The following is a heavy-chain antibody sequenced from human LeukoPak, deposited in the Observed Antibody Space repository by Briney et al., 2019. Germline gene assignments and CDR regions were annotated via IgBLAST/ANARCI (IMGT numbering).Heavy chain of an antibody. J-gene: IGHJ4*02. CDR3: ARGGSSWYDY. Sequence: ASVKVSCKASGYTFTSYGISWVRQAPGHGLEWMGWINANTGNPTYARGFTGRFVFSLDTSVNTAYLEISSLKGEDSAVYYCARGGSSWYDYWGQGTLVTVSS. D-gene: IGHD6-13*01. CDR1: GYTFTSYG. CDR2: INANTGNP. V-gene: IGHV7-4-1*02.